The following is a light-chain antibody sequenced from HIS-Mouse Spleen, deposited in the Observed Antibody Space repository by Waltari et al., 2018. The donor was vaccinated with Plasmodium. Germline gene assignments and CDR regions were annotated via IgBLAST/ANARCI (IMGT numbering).Light chain of an antibody. V-gene: IGLV4-69*01. CDR3: QTWGTGFWV. CDR2: LNSDGSH. J-gene: IGLJ3*02. CDR1: SGHSSYA. Sequence: QLVLTQSPSASASLGASVKLTCTLSSGHSSYAIAWHQQQPEKGPRYLRKLNSDGSHSKGDGIPDRFSGSSSGAERHLTISSPQSEDEADYYCQTWGTGFWVFGGGTKLTVL.